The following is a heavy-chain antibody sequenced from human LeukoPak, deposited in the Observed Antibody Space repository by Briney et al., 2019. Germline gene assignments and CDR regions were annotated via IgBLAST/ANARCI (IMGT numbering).Heavy chain of an antibody. CDR1: GFTLSTNA. CDR2: ISGSGAST. J-gene: IGHJ4*02. V-gene: IGHV3-23*01. CDR3: AKDHYWSIDY. D-gene: IGHD3-3*01. Sequence: GGSLRLSCLTSGFTLSTNAMSWVRRAPGKGLEWISGISGSGASTYYADSVKGRFTISRDIAKNTLYLQMNSLRAEDTGVYYCAKDHYWSIDYWGRGTLVTVSS.